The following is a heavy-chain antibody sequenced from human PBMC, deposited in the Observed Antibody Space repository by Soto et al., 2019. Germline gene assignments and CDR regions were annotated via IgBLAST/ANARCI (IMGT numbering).Heavy chain of an antibody. CDR1: GFTFSSYA. V-gene: IGHV3-15*01. D-gene: IGHD3-16*02. CDR2: IKSKTDGGTT. Sequence: GGSLRLSCAASGFTFSSYAMSWVRQAPGKGLEWVGRIKSKTDGGTTDYAAPVKGRFTISRDDSKNTLYLQMNSLKTEDTAVYYCTTGDTDGGVIVLIDYWGQGTLVTVSS. CDR3: TTGDTDGGVIVLIDY. J-gene: IGHJ4*02.